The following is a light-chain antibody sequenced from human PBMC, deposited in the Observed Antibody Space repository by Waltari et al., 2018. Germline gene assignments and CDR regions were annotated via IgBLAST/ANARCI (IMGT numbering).Light chain of an antibody. V-gene: IGLV5-45*02. CDR1: SDIYVGTNR. CDR2: YNSDSDK. Sequence: QAVLTQPSSLSASPGASPSLTCTLRSDIYVGTNRIFWSQQKAGSPPQYLLRYNSDSDKQQRSGVPSRFSGSKDASANAGILLISGLQSEDEADYYCMIWHNSSWVFGGGTKVTVL. J-gene: IGLJ3*02. CDR3: MIWHNSSWV.